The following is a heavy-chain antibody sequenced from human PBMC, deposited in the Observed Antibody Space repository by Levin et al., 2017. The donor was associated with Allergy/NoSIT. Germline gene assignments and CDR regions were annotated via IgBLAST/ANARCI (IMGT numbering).Heavy chain of an antibody. CDR3: ATLRFLDFYDY. J-gene: IGHJ4*02. Sequence: SCAASGFTFSSYWMNWVRQAPGKGLVWVSRINRDETSTNYADSVKGRFTISRDNAKNTLYLQMNSLRAEDTAVYYCATLRFLDFYDYWGRGTLVSVSS. CDR1: GFTFSSYW. CDR2: INRDETST. V-gene: IGHV3-74*01. D-gene: IGHD3-3*01.